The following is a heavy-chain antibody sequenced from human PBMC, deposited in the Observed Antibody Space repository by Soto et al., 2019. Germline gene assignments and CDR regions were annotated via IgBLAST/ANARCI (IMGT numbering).Heavy chain of an antibody. D-gene: IGHD3-22*01. CDR3: ARPASTVIDAFDI. J-gene: IGHJ3*02. CDR1: GGTFSSYT. CDR2: IIPILGIA. V-gene: IGHV1-69*02. Sequence: QVQLVQSGAEVKKPGSSVKVSCKASGGTFSSYTISWVRQAPGQGLEWMGRIIPILGIANYAQKVQGRVTITADKSTSKAYMELGSLRSEDTAVYYCARPASTVIDAFDIWGQGTMVTVSS.